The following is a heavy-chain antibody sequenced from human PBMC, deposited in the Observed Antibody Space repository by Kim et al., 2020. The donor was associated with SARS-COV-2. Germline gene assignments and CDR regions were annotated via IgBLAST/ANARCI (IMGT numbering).Heavy chain of an antibody. V-gene: IGHV1-69*13. D-gene: IGHD3-22*01. CDR2: IIPIFGTA. Sequence: SVKVSCKASGGTFSSYAISWVRQAPGQGLEWMGGIIPIFGTANYAQKFQGRVTITADESTSTAYMELSSLRSEDTAVYYCASSYDSSGYYSGWGQGTLVTVSS. CDR3: ASSYDSSGYYSG. CDR1: GGTFSSYA. J-gene: IGHJ4*02.